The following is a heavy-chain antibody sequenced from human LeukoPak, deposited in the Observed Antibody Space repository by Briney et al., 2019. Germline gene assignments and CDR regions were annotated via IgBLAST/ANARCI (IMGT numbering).Heavy chain of an antibody. D-gene: IGHD2-2*02. V-gene: IGHV4-31*03. Sequence: SQTLSLTCTVSGGSISSGGYYWSWIRQHPGKGLEWIGYIYYSGSTYYNPSLKSRVTISVDTSKNQFSLKLSSVTAADTAVYYCARGSSIVVIPAGIWDWFDPLGQGTLVTVSS. CDR3: ARGSSIVVIPAGIWDWFDP. CDR2: IYYSGST. J-gene: IGHJ5*02. CDR1: GGSISSGGYY.